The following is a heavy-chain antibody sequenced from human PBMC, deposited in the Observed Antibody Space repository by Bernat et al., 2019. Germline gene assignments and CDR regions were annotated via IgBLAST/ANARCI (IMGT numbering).Heavy chain of an antibody. V-gene: IGHV1-46*01. CDR2: INPSGGST. CDR3: VRGGLCAYDSGCFDY. D-gene: IGHD5-12*01. Sequence: QVQRVAAGAELKKPGASLKVSCKASGYTCTSYYMHWVRQAPGQGLEWMGIINPSGGSTSYAQKFQCRVTMTRDTSTSTDYMELSRLRSEDTGGYDGVRGGLCAYDSGCFDYWGQGTLVTVSS. J-gene: IGHJ4*02. CDR1: GYTCTSYY.